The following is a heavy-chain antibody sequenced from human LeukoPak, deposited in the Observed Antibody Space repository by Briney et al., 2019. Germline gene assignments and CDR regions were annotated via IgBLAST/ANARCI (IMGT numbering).Heavy chain of an antibody. J-gene: IGHJ4*02. Sequence: KPGGSLRLSCAASGFTFSSYSMNWVRQAPGKGLEWVSSISSSSSYIYYADSVKGRFTISRDNAKNSLYLQMNSLRAEDTAVYYCARVQTTVTTLDYWGQGTLVTVSS. CDR3: ARVQTTVTTLDY. CDR1: GFTFSSYS. V-gene: IGHV3-21*01. D-gene: IGHD4-17*01. CDR2: ISSSSSYI.